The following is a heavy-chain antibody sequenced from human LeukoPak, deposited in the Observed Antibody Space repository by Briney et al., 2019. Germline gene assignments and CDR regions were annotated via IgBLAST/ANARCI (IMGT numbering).Heavy chain of an antibody. CDR1: GLLFSSHG. CDR3: AKDRDPYSSGTWDS. CDR2: RSDDGSAQ. J-gene: IGHJ1*01. V-gene: IGHV3-30*18. D-gene: IGHD3-22*01. Sequence: GGSLRLSCAASSGLLFSSHGMHWVRQAPGKGLEWVAVRSDDGSAQHYADSVRGRFTISRDNSKNTLSLQMNSLRPEDTAMYFCAKDRDPYSSGTWDSWGQGTLVIVSS.